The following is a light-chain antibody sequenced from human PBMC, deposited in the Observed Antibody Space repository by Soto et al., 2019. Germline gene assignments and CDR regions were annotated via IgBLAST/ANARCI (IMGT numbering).Light chain of an antibody. V-gene: IGKV4-1*01. CDR3: QQYYSTPYT. CDR1: QSVLYSSNNKNY. CDR2: WAS. Sequence: DIVMTQSPDSLAVCLGERATINYRSSQSVLYSSNNKNYLAWYQQKPGQPPKLLIYWASTRESGVPDRFSGSGSGTDFTLTISSLQAEDVAVYYCQQYYSTPYTFGQGTKLEIK. J-gene: IGKJ2*01.